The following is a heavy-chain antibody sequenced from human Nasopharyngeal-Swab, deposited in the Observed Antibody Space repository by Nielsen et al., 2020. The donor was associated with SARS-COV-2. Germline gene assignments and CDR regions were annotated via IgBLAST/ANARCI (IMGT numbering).Heavy chain of an antibody. V-gene: IGHV1-2*04. J-gene: IGHJ4*02. CDR3: ARDRNGRNFYEY. CDR2: INPNSGGT. Sequence: ASVKVSCKASGYTFTGYYMHWVRQAPGQGLEWMGWINPNSGGTNYAQKFHAWVTMTRDTSISTAYMELTRLRSDDTAVYYCARDRNGRNFYEYWGQGTLVTVSS. CDR1: GYTFTGYY. D-gene: IGHD1-1*01.